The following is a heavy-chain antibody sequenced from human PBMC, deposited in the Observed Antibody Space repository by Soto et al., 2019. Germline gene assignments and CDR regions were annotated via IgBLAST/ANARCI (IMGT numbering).Heavy chain of an antibody. CDR1: GFSFSDYF. CDR2: INPSGDSR. J-gene: IGHJ5*02. D-gene: IGHD1-1*01. V-gene: IGHV1-46*01. Sequence: ASVKVSCKASGFSFSDYFMHWVRQAPGQGLEWMGIINPSGDSRNYAQKFQGRVTITRDTSTSTVYMEMSSLRYEDTAFFYCAKNKSKNTGTPAVSACSTPWGKGTPVTV. CDR3: AKNKSKNTGTPAVSACSTP.